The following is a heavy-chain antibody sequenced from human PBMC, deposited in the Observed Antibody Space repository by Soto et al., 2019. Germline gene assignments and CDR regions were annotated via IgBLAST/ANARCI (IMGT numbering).Heavy chain of an antibody. CDR1: GFTFSSYA. D-gene: IGHD6-6*01. CDR2: ISGRDDST. V-gene: IGHV3-23*01. CDR3: AKRSSSSTFDY. Sequence: EVQLLESGGGLVQPGESLRLSCAASGFTFSSYAMSWVRQAPGKGLEWGAVISGRDDSTYYADSVKGRFTISRDNSKNTLYLQMNSLRAEDTAVYYCAKRSSSSTFDYWGQGTLVTVSS. J-gene: IGHJ4*02.